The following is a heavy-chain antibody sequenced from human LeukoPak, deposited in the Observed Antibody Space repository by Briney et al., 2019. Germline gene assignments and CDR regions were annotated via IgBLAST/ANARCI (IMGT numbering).Heavy chain of an antibody. Sequence: GGSLRLSCAASGFTFSSYWMHWVRQAPGKGLVWVSRINSDGSSTSYADSVKGRFTISRDNAKNTLYLQMNSLRAEDTAVYYCARVGRGYSYGIDYWGQGTLVTVSS. D-gene: IGHD5-18*01. CDR3: ARVGRGYSYGIDY. J-gene: IGHJ4*02. CDR1: GFTFSSYW. V-gene: IGHV3-74*01. CDR2: INSDGSST.